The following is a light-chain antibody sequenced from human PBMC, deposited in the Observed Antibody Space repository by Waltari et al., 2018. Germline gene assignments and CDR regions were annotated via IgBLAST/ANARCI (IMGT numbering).Light chain of an antibody. CDR2: DVT. Sequence: QSALTQPRSVSGSPGQSVTISCTGTSSDAGAFDYVSWYQQHPGKAPKLMIYDVTRRPSGVPDRFSGSKSGNTASLTISGLQAEDESDYYCCSYARTYKWIFGGGTKLTVL. J-gene: IGLJ2*01. V-gene: IGLV2-11*01. CDR3: CSYARTYKWI. CDR1: SSDAGAFDY.